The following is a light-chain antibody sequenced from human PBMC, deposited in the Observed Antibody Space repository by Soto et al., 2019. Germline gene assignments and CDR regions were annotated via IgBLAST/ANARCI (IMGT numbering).Light chain of an antibody. CDR2: GAA. CDR3: QQYGSSAPIT. CDR1: QGVTNNN. J-gene: IGKJ5*01. Sequence: TQSPGILCLSPGERATLSCRAIQGVTNNNFNWYRQKPGQAPRRLIYGAAIRATGIPDRFSGSGSETDFTLTISRLEPEDFALYYCQQYGSSAPITFGQGTRLEI. V-gene: IGKV3-20*01.